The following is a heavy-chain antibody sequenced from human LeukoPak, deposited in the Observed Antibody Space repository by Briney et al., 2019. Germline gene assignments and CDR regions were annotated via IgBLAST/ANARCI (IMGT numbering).Heavy chain of an antibody. D-gene: IGHD6-13*01. J-gene: IGHJ6*03. V-gene: IGHV4-61*02. CDR1: GGSISSGSYY. CDR3: AREAVAAAGSVYYFSYYMDV. CDR2: IYTSGST. Sequence: SETLSLTCTVSGGSISSGSYYWSWIRQPAGKGLEWIGRIYTSGSTNYNPSLKSRVTISVDTSKNQFSLKLNSVTAADTAVYYCAREAVAAAGSVYYFSYYMDVWGKGTTVTISS.